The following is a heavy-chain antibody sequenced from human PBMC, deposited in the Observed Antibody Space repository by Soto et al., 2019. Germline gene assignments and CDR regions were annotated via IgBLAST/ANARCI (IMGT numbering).Heavy chain of an antibody. J-gene: IGHJ4*02. CDR3: ACSLTINTLVY. D-gene: IGHD3-10*02. V-gene: IGHV3-74*01. CDR1: DFTFSAYW. CDR2: INSDASST. Sequence: GGSLRLSCTASDFTFSAYWMHWVRQAPGKGLVWVSRINSDASSTSYADSVQGRFIISRDNAKNTLYLQMDSLRAEDTAVYWCACSLTINTLVYWRQGA.